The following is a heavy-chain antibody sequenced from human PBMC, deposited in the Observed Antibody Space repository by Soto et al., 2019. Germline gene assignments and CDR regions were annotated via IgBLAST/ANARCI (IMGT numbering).Heavy chain of an antibody. CDR1: GYSFTSYW. CDR2: IYPGDSDT. CDR3: ARSSRGSGSGYSYYYYYGMDV. Sequence: GESLKISCKGSGYSFTSYWIGWMRQMPGKGLEWMGIIYPGDSDTRYSPSFQGQVTISADKSISTAYLQWSSLKASDTAMYYCARSSRGSGSGYSYYYYYGMDVWGQGTTVTVSS. V-gene: IGHV5-51*01. D-gene: IGHD3-22*01. J-gene: IGHJ6*02.